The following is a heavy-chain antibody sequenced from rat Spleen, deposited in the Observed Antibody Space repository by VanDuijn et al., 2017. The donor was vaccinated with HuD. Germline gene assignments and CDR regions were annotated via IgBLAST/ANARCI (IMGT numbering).Heavy chain of an antibody. Sequence: EVQLVESGGGLVPPGRSLKLSCAASGFTFSSFPMAWVRQAPQQGVEGVASISSGGGGTYYPDSVKGIFTISRDNAKSTLYLQMDSLRSEDTASYYCARHHYDGYYHGPVLGVMDAWGQGASVTVSS. CDR3: ARHHYDGYYHGPVLGVMDA. CDR2: ISSGGGGT. V-gene: IGHV5-25*01. J-gene: IGHJ4*01. CDR1: GFTFSSFP. D-gene: IGHD1-12*03.